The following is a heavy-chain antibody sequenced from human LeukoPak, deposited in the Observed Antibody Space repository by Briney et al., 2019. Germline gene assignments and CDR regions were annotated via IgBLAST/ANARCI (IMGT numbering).Heavy chain of an antibody. CDR2: IYYTGTT. Sequence: PSETLSVTCTVSGGSISYDHWSWIRQPPGKGLEWIGYIYYTGTTNYNLSLKSRVSMSVDTSKNQFSLKVYSVTAADTAVYYCARGERWLDPWGQGTLVTVSS. J-gene: IGHJ5*02. V-gene: IGHV4-59*13. CDR1: GGSISYDH. CDR3: ARGERWLDP.